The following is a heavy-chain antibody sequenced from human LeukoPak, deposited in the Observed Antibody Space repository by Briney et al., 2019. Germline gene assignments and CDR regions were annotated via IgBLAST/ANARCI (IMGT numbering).Heavy chain of an antibody. D-gene: IGHD3-10*01. CDR3: ARDSRFGKLLIPYVDY. Sequence: GGSLRLSCAASGFTFSNYHMNWVRQAPGKGLEWVSYITSRSSSIYYADSVKGRFTISRDNAQNSLYLQMNSLRDEDTAVYYCARDSRFGKLLIPYVDYGREGTLVTVSS. V-gene: IGHV3-48*02. J-gene: IGHJ4*02. CDR2: ITSRSSSI. CDR1: GFTFSNYH.